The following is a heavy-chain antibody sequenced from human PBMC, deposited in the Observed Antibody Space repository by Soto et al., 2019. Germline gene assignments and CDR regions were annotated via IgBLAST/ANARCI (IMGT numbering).Heavy chain of an antibody. V-gene: IGHV1-69*01. CDR2: IIPIFGTA. J-gene: IGHJ6*02. Sequence: VASLKLYCKASGGTLSSYAISWVRQAPGQGLEWMGGIIPIFGTANSAQKFQGRVTITADESTSTAYMELSSLRSEDTAVYYCARDSPSIAARPGDYYYYGMDVWGQGTTVTVSS. CDR1: GGTLSSYA. D-gene: IGHD6-6*01. CDR3: ARDSPSIAARPGDYYYYGMDV.